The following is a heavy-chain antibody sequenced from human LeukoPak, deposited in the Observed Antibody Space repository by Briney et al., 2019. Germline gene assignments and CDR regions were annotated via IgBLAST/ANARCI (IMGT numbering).Heavy chain of an antibody. CDR3: AKDRRAMVRGATLMDV. CDR1: GFTFSSYG. CDR2: IRYDGSNK. Sequence: PGGSLRLSCAASGFTFSSYGMHWVRQAPGKGLEWVAFIRYDGSNKYYADSVKGRFTISRDNSKNTLYLQMNSLRAEDTAVYYCAKDRRAMVRGATLMDVWGKGTTVTISS. J-gene: IGHJ6*03. D-gene: IGHD3-10*01. V-gene: IGHV3-30*02.